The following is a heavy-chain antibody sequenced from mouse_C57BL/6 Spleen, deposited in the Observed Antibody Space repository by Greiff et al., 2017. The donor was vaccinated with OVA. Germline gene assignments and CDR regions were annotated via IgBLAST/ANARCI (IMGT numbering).Heavy chain of an antibody. J-gene: IGHJ2*01. CDR3: VRVGYGNAFDY. V-gene: IGHV10-3*01. CDR2: IRSNSSNYAT. CDR1: GFTFNTYA. D-gene: IGHD2-1*01. Sequence: EVMLVESGGGLVQPKGSLKLSCAASGFTFNTYAMHWVRQAPGKGLEWVARIRSNSSNYATYYADSVKDRFTISRDDSQSMLYLQMNNLKTEDTAMYYCVRVGYGNAFDYWGQGTTLTVSS.